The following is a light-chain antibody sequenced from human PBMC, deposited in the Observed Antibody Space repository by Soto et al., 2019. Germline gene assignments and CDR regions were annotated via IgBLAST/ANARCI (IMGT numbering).Light chain of an antibody. CDR2: GAS. V-gene: IGKV3-20*01. CDR3: QQHGDSPLT. CDR1: QTVSGNY. J-gene: IGKJ4*01. Sequence: NVLTQSPGTLSLSPGERATLSCRASQTVSGNYVAWYQKKPGQTPRLLIYGASSRATDVRDRFSGRGSGTDVTPPIARLEPEDLAAYHCQQHGDSPLTFGGGTKVEMK.